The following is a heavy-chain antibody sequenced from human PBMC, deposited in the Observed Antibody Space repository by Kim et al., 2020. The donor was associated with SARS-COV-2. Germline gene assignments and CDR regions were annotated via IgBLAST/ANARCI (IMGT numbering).Heavy chain of an antibody. J-gene: IGHJ5*02. D-gene: IGHD3-9*01. V-gene: IGHV4-39*01. Sequence: SETLSLTCTVSGGSISSSSYYWGWIRQPPGKGLEWIGSIYYSGSTYYNPSLKSRVTISVDTSKNQFSLKLSSVTAADTAVYYCARHEFRTYYDILTGYLNWFDPWGQGTLVTVSS. CDR3: ARHEFRTYYDILTGYLNWFDP. CDR2: IYYSGST. CDR1: GGSISSSSYY.